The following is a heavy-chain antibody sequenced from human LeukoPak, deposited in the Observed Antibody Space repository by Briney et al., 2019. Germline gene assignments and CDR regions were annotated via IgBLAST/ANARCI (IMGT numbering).Heavy chain of an antibody. Sequence: SGTLSLTCTVSGGSISSYYWSWIRQAPGKGLEWLAYIYYSGSTNYNPSLKSRVTISVDTSKNQFSLKLSSVTAADTAVYYCARVRSDSSGGGDAFDIWGQGSMVTVSS. J-gene: IGHJ3*02. D-gene: IGHD3-22*01. V-gene: IGHV4-59*01. CDR1: GGSISSYY. CDR3: ARVRSDSSGGGDAFDI. CDR2: IYYSGST.